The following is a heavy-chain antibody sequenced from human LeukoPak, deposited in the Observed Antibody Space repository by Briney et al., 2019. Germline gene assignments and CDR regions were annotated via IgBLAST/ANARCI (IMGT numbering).Heavy chain of an antibody. CDR2: IRGSGGGA. V-gene: IGHV3-23*01. Sequence: GGSLRLSFAASGFTFSDYAMMWLRQAPGKGPECVSVIRGSGGGAGYADPVRGRFTISRDNSKNSLYLQMNRLRADDTAVYYCARDPNGDYVGAFEILGQGTMVTVSS. CDR1: GFTFSDYA. J-gene: IGHJ3*02. D-gene: IGHD4-17*01. CDR3: ARDPNGDYVGAFEI.